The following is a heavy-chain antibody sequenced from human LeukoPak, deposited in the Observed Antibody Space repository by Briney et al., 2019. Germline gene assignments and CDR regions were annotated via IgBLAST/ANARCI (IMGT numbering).Heavy chain of an antibody. Sequence: SETLSLTCTVSGGSISSGSYYWSWIRQPAGKGLEWIGRIYTSGSTNYNPSLKSRVTISVDTSKNQFSLKLSSVTAADTAVYYCARGQGIAVWGQGTMVTVSS. CDR2: IYTSGST. J-gene: IGHJ3*01. V-gene: IGHV4-61*02. D-gene: IGHD6-13*01. CDR1: GGSISSGSYY. CDR3: ARGQGIAV.